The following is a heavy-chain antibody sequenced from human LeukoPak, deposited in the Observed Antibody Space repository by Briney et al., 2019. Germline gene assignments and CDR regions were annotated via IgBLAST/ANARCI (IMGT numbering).Heavy chain of an antibody. CDR1: GFTVSSNY. Sequence: QAGGSLRLSCAASGFTVSSNYMSWVRQAPGKGLEWVSGIYSGGSTYYADSVKGRFTISRHNSKNTLYLQMNSLRAEDTAVYYCARKLTGSFDVWGQGTMVTVSS. D-gene: IGHD7-27*01. V-gene: IGHV3-53*04. CDR2: IYSGGST. CDR3: ARKLTGSFDV. J-gene: IGHJ3*01.